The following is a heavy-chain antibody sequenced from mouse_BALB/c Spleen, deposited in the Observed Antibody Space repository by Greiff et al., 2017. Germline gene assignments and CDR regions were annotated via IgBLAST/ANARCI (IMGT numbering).Heavy chain of an antibody. CDR2: ISSGGGNT. Sequence: EVQVVVSGGGLVKPGGSLQLSCAASGFTFSSYTMSWVRQTPEQRLAWVATISSGGGNTYYPDSVKGRFTLSSDNAKNNLYLQLSSLRSEDTALYYCARDYYGSLAYWGQGTLVTVSA. D-gene: IGHD1-1*01. J-gene: IGHJ3*01. CDR1: GFTFSSYT. V-gene: IGHV5-9*03. CDR3: ARDYYGSLAY.